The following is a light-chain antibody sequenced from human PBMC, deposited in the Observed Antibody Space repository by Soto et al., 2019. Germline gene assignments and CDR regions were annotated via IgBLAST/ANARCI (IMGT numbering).Light chain of an antibody. V-gene: IGKV1-27*01. Sequence: DIQMTQSPSSLSASVGDRVTITCRASQGISNYLAGYQQKPGKVPKLLIYGASTLQSGVPSRFSGSGSGTDFTLTISSLQPEDVATYYCQKYNSAALLTFGGGTKVEIK. CDR3: QKYNSAALLT. CDR1: QGISNY. J-gene: IGKJ4*01. CDR2: GAS.